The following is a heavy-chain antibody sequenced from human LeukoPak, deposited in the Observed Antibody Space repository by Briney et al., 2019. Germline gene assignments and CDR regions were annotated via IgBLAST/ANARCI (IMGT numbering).Heavy chain of an antibody. D-gene: IGHD3-3*02. V-gene: IGHV3-15*01. J-gene: IGHJ4*02. CDR2: IKSKIDGATT. CDR3: TTGYGHSDFDY. Sequence: GGSLRLSCAASGFTITNARMGWVRQAPGKRLEWVGLIKSKIDGATTDFAAPVKGRFTISIDDSKHTLYLQMNSLKSEDTGVYYCTTGYGHSDFDYWGQGTLVTVSS. CDR1: GFTITNAR.